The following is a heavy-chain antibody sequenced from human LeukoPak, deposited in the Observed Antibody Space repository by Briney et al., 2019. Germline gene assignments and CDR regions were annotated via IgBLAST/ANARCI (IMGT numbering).Heavy chain of an antibody. Sequence: ASVKVSCKASGYTFTGYYMHWVRQAPGQGLEWMGRINPNSGGTNYAQKFQGRVTMTRDTSISTAYMELSRLRSDDTAVYYCARVPYCTNGVYDSYWGQGTLVTVSS. CDR3: ARVPYCTNGVYDSY. D-gene: IGHD2-8*01. V-gene: IGHV1-2*06. CDR2: INPNSGGT. CDR1: GYTFTGYY. J-gene: IGHJ4*02.